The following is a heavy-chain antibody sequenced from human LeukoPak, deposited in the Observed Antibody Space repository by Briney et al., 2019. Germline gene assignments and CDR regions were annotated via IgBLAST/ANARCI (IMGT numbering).Heavy chain of an antibody. CDR2: IKEDGSEK. CDR3: ASGELRYYFDY. CDR1: GFXLSSFW. Sequence: GGSLRLSCTATGFXLSSFWVHWVRQAPGRGLEWVANIKEDGSEKHYVDSVKGRFTVSRDNAKNSLSLQMNSLRGEDTAVYYCASGELRYYFDYWGQGTLVTVSS. J-gene: IGHJ4*02. D-gene: IGHD1-26*01. V-gene: IGHV3-7*01.